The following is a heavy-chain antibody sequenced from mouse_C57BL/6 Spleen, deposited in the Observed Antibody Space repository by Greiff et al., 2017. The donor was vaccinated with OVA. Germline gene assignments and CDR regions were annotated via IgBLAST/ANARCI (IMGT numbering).Heavy chain of an antibody. CDR3: ARCGLGGVFDY. Sequence: EVQLVESGGGLVQPGGSLSLSCAASGFTFTDYYMRWVRQPPGKALEWLGFIRNKANGYTTEYSASVKGRFTISRDNSQSILYLQMKALRAENSATYYCARCGLGGVFDYWGQGTTLTVSS. CDR2: IRNKANGYTT. J-gene: IGHJ2*01. V-gene: IGHV7-3*01. CDR1: GFTFTDYY. D-gene: IGHD3-3*01.